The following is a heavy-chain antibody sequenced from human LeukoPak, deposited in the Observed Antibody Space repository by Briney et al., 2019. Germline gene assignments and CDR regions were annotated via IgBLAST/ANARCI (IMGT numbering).Heavy chain of an antibody. Sequence: PSGTLSLTCAVSGGSISSSNWWSWVRQPPGKGLEWIGEIYHSGSTNYNPSLKSRVTISIDKSKNQFSLKLSSVTAADTAVYYCARLGDSGWYVRWFDPWGQGTLVTVSS. CDR1: GGSISSSNW. J-gene: IGHJ5*02. D-gene: IGHD6-19*01. CDR3: ARLGDSGWYVRWFDP. CDR2: IYHSGST. V-gene: IGHV4-4*02.